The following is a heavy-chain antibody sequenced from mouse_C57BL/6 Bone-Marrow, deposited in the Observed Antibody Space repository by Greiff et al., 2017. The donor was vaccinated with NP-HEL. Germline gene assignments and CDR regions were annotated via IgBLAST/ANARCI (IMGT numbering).Heavy chain of an antibody. D-gene: IGHD2-2*01. J-gene: IGHJ2*01. CDR1: GFTFSSYA. CDR3: ARDRGYGDY. V-gene: IGHV5-4*01. Sequence: EVKVVESGGGLVKPGGSLKLSCAASGFTFSSYAMSWVRQTPEKRLEWVATISDGGSYTYYPDNVKGRFTISRDNAKNNLYLQMSHLKSEDTAMYYCARDRGYGDYWGQGTTLTVSS. CDR2: ISDGGSYT.